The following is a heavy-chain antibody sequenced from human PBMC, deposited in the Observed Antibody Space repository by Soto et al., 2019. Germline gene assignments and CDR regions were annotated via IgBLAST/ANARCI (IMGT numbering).Heavy chain of an antibody. V-gene: IGHV2-5*02. CDR3: AHIPNYYQYEWFDP. J-gene: IGHJ5*02. CDR1: GFSLTTRGVG. CDR2: IYWDDDK. Sequence: QITLKESGPRLVKPTQTLTLTCTFSGFSLTTRGVGVGWIRQPPGKALECLALIYWDDDKRYRPSLQSRLSITKDTSKNQVVLTMTNVDPVDTATYYCAHIPNYYQYEWFDPWGQGTPVSVSS. D-gene: IGHD3-16*01.